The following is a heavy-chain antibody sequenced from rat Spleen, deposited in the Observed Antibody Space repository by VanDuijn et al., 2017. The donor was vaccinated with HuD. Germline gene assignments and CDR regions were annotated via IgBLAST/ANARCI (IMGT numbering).Heavy chain of an antibody. V-gene: IGHV5-25*01. CDR2: ISTGGGNT. Sequence: EVQLVESGGGLVQPGRSLKLSCAVSGFTFSKFDMAWVRQAPTKGLEWVASISTGGGNTYYRDSVKGRFTISRDNAKSTLYLQMDSLRSEDTATYYCARHSPSQQLGWGQGVMVTVSS. CDR3: ARHSPSQQLG. CDR1: GFTFSKFD. D-gene: IGHD1-10*01. J-gene: IGHJ2*01.